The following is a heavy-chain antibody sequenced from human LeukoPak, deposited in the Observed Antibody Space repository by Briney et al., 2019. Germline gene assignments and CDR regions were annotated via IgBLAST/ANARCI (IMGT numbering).Heavy chain of an antibody. CDR3: ARDIRYFDWLFLKTLYYYYGMDV. CDR2: INPSGGST. V-gene: IGHV1-46*01. D-gene: IGHD3-9*01. J-gene: IGHJ6*02. Sequence: ASVKVSCTASGYTFTSYYMHWVRQAPGQGLEWMGIINPSGGSTSYAQKFQGRVTMTRDTSTSTVYMELSSLRSEDTAVYYCARDIRYFDWLFLKTLYYYYGMDVWGQGTTVTVSS. CDR1: GYTFTSYY.